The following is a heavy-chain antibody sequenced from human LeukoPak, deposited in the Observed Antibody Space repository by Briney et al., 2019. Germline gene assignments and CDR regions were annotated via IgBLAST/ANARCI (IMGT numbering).Heavy chain of an antibody. V-gene: IGHV3-23*01. CDR2: ISGSGGSK. J-gene: IGHJ4*02. CDR1: GFTFSSYA. CDR3: AKNSGRYYRPFDY. Sequence: AGGSLTLTCAASGFTFSSYALSWLRQAPGKGLEGVSAISGSGGSKHYEDSVKGRLTISRDNSKDPLYLQMNSLRAKAPSLYSCAKNSGRYYRPFDYWGQGTLVTVSS. D-gene: IGHD1-26*01.